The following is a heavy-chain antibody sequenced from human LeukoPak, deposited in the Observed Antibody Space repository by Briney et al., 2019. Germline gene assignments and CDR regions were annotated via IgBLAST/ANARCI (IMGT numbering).Heavy chain of an antibody. CDR1: GFTVSSNY. CDR2: IYSGGST. Sequence: GGSLRLSCAASGFTVSSNYMSWVRQAPGKGLEWVSVIYSGGSTYYADSVKGRFTISRDNSKNTLYLQMNSLRAEDTAVYYCAREIVLAAAGEGDAFDIWGQGTMVTVSS. CDR3: AREIVLAAAGEGDAFDI. V-gene: IGHV3-53*01. D-gene: IGHD6-13*01. J-gene: IGHJ3*02.